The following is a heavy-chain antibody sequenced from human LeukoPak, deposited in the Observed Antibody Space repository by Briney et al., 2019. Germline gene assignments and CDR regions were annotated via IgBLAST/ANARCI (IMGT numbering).Heavy chain of an antibody. V-gene: IGHV3-23*01. CDR3: AKEIGSCWYLFDY. CDR1: GFTFSSYA. J-gene: IGHJ4*02. CDR2: ISGSGGGT. Sequence: GGSLRLSCAASGFTFSSYAMSWVRQAPGKGLEWVSTISGSGGGTYYADSVKGRFTISRDNSRNTLSLQMNSLRAEDTAVYYCAKEIGSCWYLFDYWGQGTLVTVSS. D-gene: IGHD6-13*01.